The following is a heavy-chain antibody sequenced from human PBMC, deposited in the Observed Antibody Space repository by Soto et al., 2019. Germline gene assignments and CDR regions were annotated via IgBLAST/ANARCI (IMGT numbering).Heavy chain of an antibody. J-gene: IGHJ4*02. Sequence: GASVKVSCKASANTFTVYYVHWVRQAPGQGLEWLGRMNPNSGGTTYAQKFQGRVTMTRDTSISTAYLEFNSLRAEDTAVYYCAKKGSSWYDFDYWGQGTLVTVSS. CDR3: AKKGSSWYDFDY. CDR2: MNPNSGGT. D-gene: IGHD6-13*01. CDR1: ANTFTVYY. V-gene: IGHV1-2*06.